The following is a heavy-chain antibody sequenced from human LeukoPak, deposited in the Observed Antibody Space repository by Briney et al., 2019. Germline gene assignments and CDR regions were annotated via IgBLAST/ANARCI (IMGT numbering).Heavy chain of an antibody. CDR1: GGSISSSNW. V-gene: IGHV4-4*02. CDR3: ARGTLHDYGDYLFDY. J-gene: IGHJ4*02. CDR2: IYHSGST. D-gene: IGHD4-17*01. Sequence: SETLSLTCTVSGGSISSSNWWSWVRQPPGKGLEWIGEIYHSGSTNYNPSLKSRVTISVDKSKNQFSLKLSSVTAADTAVYYCARGTLHDYGDYLFDYWGQGTLVTVSS.